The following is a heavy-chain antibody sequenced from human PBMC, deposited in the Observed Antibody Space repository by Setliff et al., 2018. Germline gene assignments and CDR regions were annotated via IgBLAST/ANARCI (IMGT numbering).Heavy chain of an antibody. CDR3: VREGVDRRSSTDYRYYMDV. CDR2: TIPMFGTT. CDR1: GATFSSYG. J-gene: IGHJ6*03. Sequence: ASVKVSCKASGATFSSYGISWVRQAPGQGLEWMGGTIPMFGTTEYAQKFQGRLTIITDESTNTAFMQLSILRSDDTAVYYCVREGVDRRSSTDYRYYMDVWGKGTTVTVSS. D-gene: IGHD6-6*01. V-gene: IGHV1-69*05.